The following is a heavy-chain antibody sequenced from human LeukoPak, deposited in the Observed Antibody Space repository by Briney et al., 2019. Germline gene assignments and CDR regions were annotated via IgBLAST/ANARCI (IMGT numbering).Heavy chain of an antibody. D-gene: IGHD2-2*01. CDR1: GGSISSGTW. V-gene: IGHV4-4*02. CDR2: VYHDGNT. CDR3: AISSCSSTSCSPLPYYYYYYGMDV. J-gene: IGHJ6*02. Sequence: SGTLSLTCAVSGGSISSGTWWSWVRQPPGKGLEWIGEVYHDGNTKYSPSFRSRVTMSVDNSKSQFSLELSSVTAADTAVYYCAISSCSSTSCSPLPYYYYYYGMDVWGQGTTVTVSS.